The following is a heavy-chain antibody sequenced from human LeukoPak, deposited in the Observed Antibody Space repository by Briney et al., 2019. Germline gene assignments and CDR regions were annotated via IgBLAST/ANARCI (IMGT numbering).Heavy chain of an antibody. CDR3: ARLWSLRFLEWTHPYFDY. J-gene: IGHJ4*02. Sequence: GESLKISCKGSGYSFTSYWIGWVRQMPGKGLEWMGIIYPGDSDTRYSPSFQGQVTISADKSISTAYLQWSSLKASDTAMYYCARLWSLRFLEWTHPYFDYWGQGTLVTVSS. V-gene: IGHV5-51*01. CDR2: IYPGDSDT. CDR1: GYSFTSYW. D-gene: IGHD3-3*01.